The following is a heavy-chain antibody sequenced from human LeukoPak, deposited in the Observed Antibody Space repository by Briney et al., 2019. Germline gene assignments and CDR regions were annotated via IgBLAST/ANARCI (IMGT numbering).Heavy chain of an antibody. CDR2: ISYDGSNE. Sequence: GRSLRLSCAASGFAFSSYGMHWVRQAPGKGLEWVALISYDGSNEYYADSVRGRFTISRDNSKFTLYMQMNSLRSDDTAVYYCARTSSDVDIVATIGPNWFDPWGQGTLVTVSS. CDR3: ARTSSDVDIVATIGPNWFDP. V-gene: IGHV3-30*03. D-gene: IGHD5-12*01. CDR1: GFAFSSYG. J-gene: IGHJ5*02.